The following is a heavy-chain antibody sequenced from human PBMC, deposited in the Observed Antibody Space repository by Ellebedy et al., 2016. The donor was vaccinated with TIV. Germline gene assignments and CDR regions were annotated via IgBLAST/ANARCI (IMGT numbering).Heavy chain of an antibody. CDR2: LNPNSGGT. Sequence: ASVKVSCKASGYTFTDYYMHWVRQAPGQGLEWVGTLNPNSGGTSYAQKFQGRVTLTRDTSTTTAYMEMSSLRSDDTAVYYCARGPPRFSGGYYYYYYGMDVWGQGTTVTVSS. V-gene: IGHV1-46*01. J-gene: IGHJ6*02. D-gene: IGHD3-3*01. CDR3: ARGPPRFSGGYYYYYYGMDV. CDR1: GYTFTDYY.